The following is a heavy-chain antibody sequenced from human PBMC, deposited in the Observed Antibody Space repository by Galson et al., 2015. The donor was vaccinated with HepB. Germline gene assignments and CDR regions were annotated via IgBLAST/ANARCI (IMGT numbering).Heavy chain of an antibody. V-gene: IGHV3-21*01. CDR2: ISSSSSYI. D-gene: IGHD6-19*01. Sequence: LRLSCAASGFTFSSYSMNWVRQAPGKGLEWVSSISSSSSYIYYADSVKGRFTISRDNAKNSLYLQMNSLRAEDTAVYYCARDIPFGSGWRYFDYWGQGTLVTVSS. CDR3: ARDIPFGSGWRYFDY. CDR1: GFTFSSYS. J-gene: IGHJ4*02.